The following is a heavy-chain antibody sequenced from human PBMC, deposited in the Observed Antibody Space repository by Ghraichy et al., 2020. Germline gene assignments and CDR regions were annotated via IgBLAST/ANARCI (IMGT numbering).Heavy chain of an antibody. CDR3: AKGRQNRAWYYFDS. CDR1: GFAVYTDY. CDR2: IYSGGGR. D-gene: IGHD3-16*01. V-gene: IGHV3-53*01. Sequence: GGSLRLSCAASGFAVYTDYVNWVRQAPGKGLEWLSVIYSGGGRYYAGSVKGRFTISRDNSKNIVFLDMNSLRLEDTAVYYCAKGRQNRAWYYFDSWGLGSLVTVSS. J-gene: IGHJ4*02.